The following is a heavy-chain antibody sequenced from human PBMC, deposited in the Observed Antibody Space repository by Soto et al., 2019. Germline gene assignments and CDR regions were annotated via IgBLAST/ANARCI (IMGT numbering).Heavy chain of an antibody. CDR3: ARQFRLLMVRGVISWFDP. Sequence: QLQLQESGPGLVKPSETLSLTCTVSGGSISSSSYYWGWIRQPPGKGLEWIGSIYYSGSTYYNPSLKSRFTVSVDTSNSKFYLKLSSVTAADSSVYYCARQFRLLMVRGVISWFDPWGQGTLVTVSS. CDR1: GGSISSSSYY. CDR2: IYYSGST. J-gene: IGHJ5*02. V-gene: IGHV4-39*01. D-gene: IGHD3-10*01.